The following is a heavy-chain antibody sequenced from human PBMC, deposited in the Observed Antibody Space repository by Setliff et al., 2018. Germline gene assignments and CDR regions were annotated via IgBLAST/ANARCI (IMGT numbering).Heavy chain of an antibody. V-gene: IGHV1-18*04. J-gene: IGHJ3*02. D-gene: IGHD3-3*01. Sequence: ASVKVSCKTSGYTVTTYGISWVRQAPGQGLEWMGRISAYNGATNYAQKLQGRVTLTTETSTDTAYVEVRSLATDDTAVYYCARSNRFTIFGGGLPFDIWGQGTMVTVSS. CDR3: ARSNRFTIFGGGLPFDI. CDR2: ISAYNGAT. CDR1: GYTVTTYG.